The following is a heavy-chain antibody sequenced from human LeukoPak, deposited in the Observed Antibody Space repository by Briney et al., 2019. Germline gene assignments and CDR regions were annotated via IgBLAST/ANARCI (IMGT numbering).Heavy chain of an antibody. V-gene: IGHV1-69*13. J-gene: IGHJ3*02. CDR1: GGTFSSYA. Sequence: SVKVSCKASGGTFSSYAISWVRQAPGQGLEWMGGIIPIFGTANYAQKFQGRVTITADESTSTAYMELSSLRSEDTAVYYCARLEGSYYLDDASDIWGQGTMVTVSS. CDR2: IIPIFGTA. D-gene: IGHD1-26*01. CDR3: ARLEGSYYLDDASDI.